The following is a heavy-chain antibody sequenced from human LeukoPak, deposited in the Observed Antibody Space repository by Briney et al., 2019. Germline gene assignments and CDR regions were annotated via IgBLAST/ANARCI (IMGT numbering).Heavy chain of an antibody. D-gene: IGHD4-11*01. CDR3: AKDRMTTVTSYYHYFGMDV. V-gene: IGHV3-30*04. CDR2: ISYDGSNE. CDR1: GFTFSRYT. Sequence: GGSLRLSCAASGFTFSRYTLHWVRQAPGKGLEWVAVISYDGSNEYYADSVKGRFTISRDNSKNTMYLQMNSLRVEDTAVYFCAKDRMTTVTSYYHYFGMDVWGQGTTVTVSS. J-gene: IGHJ6*02.